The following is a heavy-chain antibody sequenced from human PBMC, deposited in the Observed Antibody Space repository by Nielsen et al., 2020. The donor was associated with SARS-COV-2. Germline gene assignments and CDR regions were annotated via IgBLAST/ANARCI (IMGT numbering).Heavy chain of an antibody. CDR2: INHSGST. Sequence: SETLSLTCAVYGGSFSGYYWSWIRQPPGKGLEWIGEINHSGSTNYNPSLKSRVTISVDTSKNQFSLKLSSVTAADTAVYYCARGSSWYPARWFDPWGQGTLVTVSS. D-gene: IGHD6-13*01. CDR1: GGSFSGYY. CDR3: ARGSSWYPARWFDP. J-gene: IGHJ5*02. V-gene: IGHV4-34*01.